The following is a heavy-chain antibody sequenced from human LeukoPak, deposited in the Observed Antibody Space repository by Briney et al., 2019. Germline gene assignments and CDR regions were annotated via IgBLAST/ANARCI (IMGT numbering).Heavy chain of an antibody. V-gene: IGHV4-30-4*08. CDR3: AESSEWEPDGFDY. J-gene: IGHJ4*02. CDR2: IYYSGST. D-gene: IGHD1-26*01. Sequence: SQTLSLTCTVSGGSISSGDYYWSWIRQPPGKGLEWIGYIYYSGSTYYNPSLKSRVTISVDTSKNQFSLKLSSVTAADTAVYYCAESSEWEPDGFDYWGQGTLVTVSS. CDR1: GGSISSGDYY.